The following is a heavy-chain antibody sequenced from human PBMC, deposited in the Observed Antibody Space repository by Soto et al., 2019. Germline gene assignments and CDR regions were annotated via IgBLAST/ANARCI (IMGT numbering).Heavy chain of an antibody. CDR2: ISYDGSNK. Sequence: QVQLVESGGGVVQPGRSLRLSCAASGFTFSSYAMHWVRQAPGKGLEWVAVISYDGSNKYYADSVKGRITISRDNSKNTLYLQMNSLRAEDTAVYYCARDRKAVAGPFDPWGQGTLVTVSS. J-gene: IGHJ5*02. V-gene: IGHV3-30-3*01. D-gene: IGHD6-19*01. CDR1: GFTFSSYA. CDR3: ARDRKAVAGPFDP.